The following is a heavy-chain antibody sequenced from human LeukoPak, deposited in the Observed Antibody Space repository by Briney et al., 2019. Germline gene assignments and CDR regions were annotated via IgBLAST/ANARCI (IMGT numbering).Heavy chain of an antibody. D-gene: IGHD4-23*01. J-gene: IGHJ4*02. CDR3: ARGRGGNSGDN. Sequence: SETLSLTCTVSGGSISSSSYYWGWIRQPPGKGLEWIGSIYYSGSTYYNPSLRSRVTISVDTSKNQFSLTLSSLTAADTAVYYCARGRGGNSGDNWGQGTLVTVSS. V-gene: IGHV4-39*07. CDR2: IYYSGST. CDR1: GGSISSSSYY.